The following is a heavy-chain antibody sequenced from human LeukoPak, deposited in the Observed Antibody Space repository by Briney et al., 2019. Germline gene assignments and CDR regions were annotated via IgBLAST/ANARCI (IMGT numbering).Heavy chain of an antibody. D-gene: IGHD1-1*01. CDR1: GFTFSNFW. J-gene: IGHJ4*02. Sequence: GGSLRLSCAVSGFTFSNFWMSWVRQAPGRGLEWVANIHPEGNEKYHVESVKGRFTISRDNAKNSLFLQMHGLRVEDTAVYYCARGDDFSGDHWGQGTLVTVSS. CDR2: IHPEGNEK. V-gene: IGHV3-7*04. CDR3: ARGDDFSGDH.